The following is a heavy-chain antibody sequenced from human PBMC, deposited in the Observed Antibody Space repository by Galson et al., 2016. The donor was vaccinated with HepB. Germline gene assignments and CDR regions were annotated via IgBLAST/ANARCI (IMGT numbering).Heavy chain of an antibody. D-gene: IGHD3-10*01. CDR3: ARETYYYGSGMGMGV. V-gene: IGHV4-4*07. CDR2: IYSSGST. CDR1: GGSISSNY. Sequence: SETLSLTCSVSGGSISSNYWSWIRQPAGKGLEWIGRIYSSGSTNHNPSLKNRVTLSVDTSKNQISLKLSSVTAADTAVYYCARETYYYGSGMGMGVWGKGTTVTVSS. J-gene: IGHJ6*04.